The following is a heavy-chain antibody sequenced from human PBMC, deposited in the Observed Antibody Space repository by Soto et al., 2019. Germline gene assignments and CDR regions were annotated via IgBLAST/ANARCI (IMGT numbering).Heavy chain of an antibody. CDR2: IYYSGST. J-gene: IGHJ4*02. V-gene: IGHV4-59*08. CDR1: GGSSIGDD. D-gene: IGHD4-17*01. Sequence: LEPLSHPWPFFGGSSIGDDCSWIRQPPGKGLEWIGYIYYSGSTNYSPSLKSRVTISVDTSKNQFSLKLSSVTAADTAAYYCARRYGPGFDYWGQGTLVTVSS. CDR3: ARRYGPGFDY.